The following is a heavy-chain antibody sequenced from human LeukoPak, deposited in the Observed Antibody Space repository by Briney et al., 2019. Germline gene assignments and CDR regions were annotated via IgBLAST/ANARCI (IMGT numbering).Heavy chain of an antibody. Sequence: SETLSLTCTVSGVSINSYYWSWIRQSPGKGLEWIAYGHYSGTTNYNPSLKSRVTISLDTSKNQFSLKLTSVSAADTAMYYCARHGTGTGYPLDYWGLGTLVTVSS. V-gene: IGHV4-59*08. CDR2: GHYSGTT. J-gene: IGHJ4*02. CDR1: GVSINSYY. D-gene: IGHD3/OR15-3a*01. CDR3: ARHGTGTGYPLDY.